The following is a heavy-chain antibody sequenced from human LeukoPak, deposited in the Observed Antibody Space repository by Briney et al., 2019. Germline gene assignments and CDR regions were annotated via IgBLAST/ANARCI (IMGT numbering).Heavy chain of an antibody. Sequence: GASVKVSCKASGYTFTSYGISWVRQAPGQGLEWMGWISAYNGNTNYAQKLQDRVTMTTDTATSTAYMELRSLRSDDTAVYYCARESRRRYYDRSGYYFPYWRQGTLATVSS. CDR2: ISAYNGNT. J-gene: IGHJ4*02. D-gene: IGHD3-22*01. CDR3: ARESRRRYYDRSGYYFPY. V-gene: IGHV1-18*01. CDR1: GYTFTSYG.